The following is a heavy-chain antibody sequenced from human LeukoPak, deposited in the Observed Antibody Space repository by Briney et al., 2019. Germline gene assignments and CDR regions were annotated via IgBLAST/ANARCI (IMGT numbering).Heavy chain of an antibody. CDR1: GFTFSSYS. J-gene: IGHJ4*02. CDR3: AKAGYYDSSVEGYFDY. Sequence: PGGSLRLSCAASGFTFSSYSMNWVRQAPGKGLEWVSSISSSSSYIYYADSVKGRFTISRDNAKNSLYLQMNSLRAEDTALYYCAKAGYYDSSVEGYFDYWGQGTLVTVSS. D-gene: IGHD3-22*01. V-gene: IGHV3-21*04. CDR2: ISSSSSYI.